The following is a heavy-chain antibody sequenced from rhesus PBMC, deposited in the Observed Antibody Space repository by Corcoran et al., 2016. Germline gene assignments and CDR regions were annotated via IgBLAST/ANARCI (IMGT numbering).Heavy chain of an antibody. Sequence: DVQLVGSGGGLVKPGGSLRLSCVASGFTFSSYEMHWVRQAPGKGLEWVSVISESGGTIYYADSVKGRFTISRDNAKNSLFLQMNSLRAEDTAVYYCMYCSGGGNYGWGQGVLVTVSS. V-gene: IGHV3-100*02. D-gene: IGHD2-39*02. CDR3: MYCSGGGNYG. CDR1: GFTFSSYE. CDR2: ISESGGTI. J-gene: IGHJ4*01.